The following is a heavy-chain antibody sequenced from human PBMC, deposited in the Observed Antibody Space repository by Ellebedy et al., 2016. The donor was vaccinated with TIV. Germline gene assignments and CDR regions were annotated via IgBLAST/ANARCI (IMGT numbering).Heavy chain of an antibody. V-gene: IGHV5-51*01. D-gene: IGHD2-2*01. CDR2: ISPGDSDT. CDR1: GYSFTSYW. Sequence: GESLKISCKGSGYSFTSYWIGWVRQMPGKGLEWMGIISPGDSDTRYSPSFQGQVTISADKSISTAYLQWSSLKASDTAMYYCARHDGSTSTEGGWFDPWGQGTLVTVSS. J-gene: IGHJ5*02. CDR3: ARHDGSTSTEGGWFDP.